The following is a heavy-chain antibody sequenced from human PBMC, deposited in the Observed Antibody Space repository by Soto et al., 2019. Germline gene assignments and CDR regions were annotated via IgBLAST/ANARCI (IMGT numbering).Heavy chain of an antibody. CDR2: INPSGGST. J-gene: IGHJ5*02. CDR3: ARAGNYGSGSSHNWFDP. CDR1: GYTFTSYY. D-gene: IGHD3-10*01. V-gene: IGHV1-46*01. Sequence: VKVSCKASGYTFTSYYMHWVRQAPGQGLEWMGIINPSGGSTSYAQKFQGRVTMTRDTSTSTVYMELSSLRSEDTAVYYCARAGNYGSGSSHNWFDPWGQGTLVTVSS.